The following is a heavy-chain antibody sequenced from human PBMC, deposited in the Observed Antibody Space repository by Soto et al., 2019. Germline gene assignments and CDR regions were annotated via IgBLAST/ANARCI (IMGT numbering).Heavy chain of an antibody. CDR3: AKDGLGYCSSTSCYRHYYYGLDV. V-gene: IGHV3-23*01. CDR1: GFTFSSYA. J-gene: IGHJ6*02. D-gene: IGHD2-2*02. Sequence: GGSLRLSCAASGFTFSSYAMSWVRQAPGKGLEWVSGIVGSGAATYYADSVKGRFTVSRDNSKNKLYLQMNSLRAEDMAVYFCAKDGLGYCSSTSCYRHYYYGLDVWGQGTTVTVS. CDR2: IVGSGAAT.